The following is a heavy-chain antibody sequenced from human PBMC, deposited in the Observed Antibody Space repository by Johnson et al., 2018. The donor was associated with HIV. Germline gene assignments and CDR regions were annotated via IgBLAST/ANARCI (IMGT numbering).Heavy chain of an antibody. Sequence: VPLVASGGGLIPPGGSLRLSCAASGFPVSSNYMSWVRQAPGKGLEWVSVIYRGGSTYYAHSVTGRFTISRDNSKNTLYLQMNSLRAEDTAVYYCARAWVNYYDSPDAFDIWGQGTMVTVSS. D-gene: IGHD3-22*01. J-gene: IGHJ3*02. CDR2: IYRGGST. CDR1: GFPVSSNY. CDR3: ARAWVNYYDSPDAFDI. V-gene: IGHV3-53*01.